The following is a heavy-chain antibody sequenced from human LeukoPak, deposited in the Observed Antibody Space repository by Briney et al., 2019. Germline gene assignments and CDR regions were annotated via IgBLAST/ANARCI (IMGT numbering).Heavy chain of an antibody. CDR2: ISSSSSYI. Sequence: GGSLRLSCAASGFTFSDYYMSWIRQAPGKGLEWVSSISSSSSYIYYADSVKGRFTIYRDNDKNSLYPQMNSLRAEDTAVYYCARCTAAAGADFWGQGTLVTVSS. CDR3: ARCTAAAGADF. J-gene: IGHJ4*02. V-gene: IGHV3-11*06. CDR1: GFTFSDYY. D-gene: IGHD6-13*01.